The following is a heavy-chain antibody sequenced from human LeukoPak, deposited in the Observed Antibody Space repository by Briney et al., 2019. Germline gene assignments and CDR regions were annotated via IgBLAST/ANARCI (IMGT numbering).Heavy chain of an antibody. Sequence: SETLSLTCAVYGGSFSGYYWSWIRQPPGKGLEWIGEINHSGSTNYNPSLKSRVTMSVDTSKNQFSLKLSSVTAADTAVYYCARIVGAIDYWGQGTLVTVSS. CDR2: INHSGST. J-gene: IGHJ4*02. CDR3: ARIVGAIDY. D-gene: IGHD1-26*01. CDR1: GGSFSGYY. V-gene: IGHV4-34*01.